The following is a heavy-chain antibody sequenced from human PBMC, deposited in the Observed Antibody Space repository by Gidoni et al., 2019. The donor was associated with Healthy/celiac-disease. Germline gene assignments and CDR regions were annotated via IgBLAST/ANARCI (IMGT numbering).Heavy chain of an antibody. CDR1: AFTFSTYG. V-gene: IGHV3-30*03. Sequence: QVQLVESGGGVVQPGRALTLSCAASAFTFSTYGMHWVRQAPGKGLEWVAVISYDGSNKYYADSVKGRFTISRDNSKNTLYLQMNSLRAEDTAVYYCASDPEYSSSWWGQGTLVTVSS. CDR2: ISYDGSNK. D-gene: IGHD6-6*01. CDR3: ASDPEYSSSW. J-gene: IGHJ4*02.